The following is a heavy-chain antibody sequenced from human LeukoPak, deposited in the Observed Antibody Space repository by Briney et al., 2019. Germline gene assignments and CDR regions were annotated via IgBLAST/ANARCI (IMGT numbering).Heavy chain of an antibody. Sequence: PSETLSLTCTVSGGSISSYYWSWIRQPPGKGLEWIGYIYYSGSTNYNPSLKSRVTISVDTSKNQFSLKLSSVTAADTAVYYCARVGRSSGWYTPYNWFDPWGQGTLVTVSS. CDR1: GGSISSYY. D-gene: IGHD6-19*01. CDR3: ARVGRSSGWYTPYNWFDP. V-gene: IGHV4-59*01. CDR2: IYYSGST. J-gene: IGHJ5*02.